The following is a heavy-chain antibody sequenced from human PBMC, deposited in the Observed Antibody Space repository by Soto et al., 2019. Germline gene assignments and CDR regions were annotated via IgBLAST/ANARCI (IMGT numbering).Heavy chain of an antibody. CDR1: GCSFTSYW. D-gene: IGHD2-2*01. CDR2: IYPGDCDT. V-gene: IGHV5-51*01. J-gene: IGHJ4*02. CDR3: ARRYCSSTSCYFGY. Sequence: CKGSGCSFTSYWISWVRQVPGKGLEWMGIIYPGDCDTRYSPSFQGQVTISADKSISTAYLQWSSLKASDTAMYYCARRYCSSTSCYFGYWGQGTLVTVSS.